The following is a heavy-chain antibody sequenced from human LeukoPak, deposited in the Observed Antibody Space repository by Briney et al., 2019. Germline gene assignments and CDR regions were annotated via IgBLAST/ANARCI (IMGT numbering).Heavy chain of an antibody. V-gene: IGHV3-74*01. D-gene: IGHD4-11*01. J-gene: IGHJ4*02. Sequence: GGSLRLSCAPSGFTFSSYWMHWVRQAPGKGLVWVSRINTDGSSTSYADSVKGRFTISRDNAKNTLYLQMNSLRAEDTAVYYCARDSLRTVTTPIYWGQGTLVTVSS. CDR3: ARDSLRTVTTPIY. CDR1: GFTFSSYW. CDR2: INTDGSST.